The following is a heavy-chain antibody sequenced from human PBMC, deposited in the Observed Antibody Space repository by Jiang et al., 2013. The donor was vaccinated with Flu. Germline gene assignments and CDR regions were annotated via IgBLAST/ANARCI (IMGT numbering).Heavy chain of an antibody. CDR2: IIPIFGTA. CDR1: GGTFSSYA. Sequence: SSVKVSCKASGGTFSSYAISWVRQAPGQGLEWMGGIIPIFGTANYAQKFQGRVTITADESTSTAYMELSSLRSEDTAVYYCARDEAGTHLAVGYYYYYMDVWGKGTTVTVSS. CDR3: ARDEAGTHLAVGYYYYYMDV. V-gene: IGHV1-69*01. J-gene: IGHJ6*03. D-gene: IGHD6-13*01.